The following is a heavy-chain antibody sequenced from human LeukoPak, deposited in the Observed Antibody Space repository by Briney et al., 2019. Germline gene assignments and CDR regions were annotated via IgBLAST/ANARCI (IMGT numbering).Heavy chain of an antibody. J-gene: IGHJ5*02. CDR2: VYYTGST. V-gene: IGHV4-39*01. CDR3: ARVWYGSATLGWFDP. Sequence: PSETLSLTCTVSGGSISSSTYYWGWIRQPRGEGLEWIGTVYYTGSTYYNPSLRSRVTISVDTSKNQFSLKLSSVTAADTAVFYCARVWYGSATLGWFDPWGQGTLVTVSS. CDR1: GGSISSSTYY. D-gene: IGHD3-10*01.